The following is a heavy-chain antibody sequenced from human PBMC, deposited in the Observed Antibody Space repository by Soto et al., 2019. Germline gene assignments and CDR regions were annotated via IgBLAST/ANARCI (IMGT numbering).Heavy chain of an antibody. Sequence: GESLKISCKGSGYSFTSYWIGWVRQMPGKGLEWMGIIYPGDSDTRYSPSFQGQVTISADKSISTAYLQWSSLKASDTAMYYCARQNQEGYYYYGIDVWGQGTTVTVSS. CDR3: ARQNQEGYYYYGIDV. CDR1: GYSFTSYW. CDR2: IYPGDSDT. J-gene: IGHJ6*02. V-gene: IGHV5-51*01.